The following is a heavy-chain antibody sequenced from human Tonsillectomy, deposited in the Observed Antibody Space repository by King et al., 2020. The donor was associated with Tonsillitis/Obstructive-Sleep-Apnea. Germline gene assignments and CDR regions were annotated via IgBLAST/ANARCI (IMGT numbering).Heavy chain of an antibody. D-gene: IGHD2-8*01. CDR2: ISSSSSYI. V-gene: IGHV3-21*01. CDR1: GFTFSTYS. Sequence: VQLVESGGGLVKPGGSLRLSCAASGFTFSTYSMNWVRQAPGKGLEWVSFISSSSSYIYYPDSVKGRFTISRDNAKNSLYLQMNSLRAEDTAVYYCATGKACTDPLDYYYYMDVWGEGTTVTVSS. CDR3: ATGKACTDPLDYYYYMDV. J-gene: IGHJ6*03.